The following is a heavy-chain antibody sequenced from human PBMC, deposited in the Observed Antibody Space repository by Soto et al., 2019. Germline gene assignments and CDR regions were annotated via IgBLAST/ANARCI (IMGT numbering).Heavy chain of an antibody. CDR1: GFPFSIYW. CDR3: ARDSPNWAEEPSFDY. D-gene: IGHD1-26*01. V-gene: IGHV3-7*01. J-gene: IGHJ4*02. Sequence: GGSLRLSCAASGFPFSIYWMSWVRQSPGKGLEWVANIKQDGSEKYYVDSVKGRFTVSRDNAKNSLYLQMNSLRAEDTAVYYCARDSPNWAEEPSFDYWGQGTLVTVSS. CDR2: IKQDGSEK.